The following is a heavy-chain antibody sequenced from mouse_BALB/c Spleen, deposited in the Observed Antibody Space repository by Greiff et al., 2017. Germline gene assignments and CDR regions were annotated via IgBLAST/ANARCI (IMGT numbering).Heavy chain of an antibody. Sequence: EVMLVESGGDLVKPGGSLKLSCAASGFTFSSYGMSWVRQTPDKRLEWVATISSGGSYTYYPDSVKGRFTISRDNAKNTLYLQMSSLKSEDTAMYYCARHMITTATGAMDYWGQGTSVTVSS. V-gene: IGHV5-6*01. CDR3: ARHMITTATGAMDY. J-gene: IGHJ4*01. CDR2: ISSGGSYT. D-gene: IGHD1-2*01. CDR1: GFTFSSYG.